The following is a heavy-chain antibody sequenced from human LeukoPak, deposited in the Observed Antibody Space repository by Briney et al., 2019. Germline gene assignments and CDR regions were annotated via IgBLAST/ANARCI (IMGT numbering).Heavy chain of an antibody. CDR3: ARYRGRYDSSGRGAFGY. CDR2: ISAYNGNT. Sequence: ASVKVSCKASGYTFTSYGISWVRQAPGQGLEWMGWISAYNGNTNYAQKLQGRVTMTTDTSTSTTYMELRSLRSDDTAVYYCARYRGRYDSSGRGAFGYWGQGTLVTVSS. V-gene: IGHV1-18*01. D-gene: IGHD3-22*01. J-gene: IGHJ4*02. CDR1: GYTFTSYG.